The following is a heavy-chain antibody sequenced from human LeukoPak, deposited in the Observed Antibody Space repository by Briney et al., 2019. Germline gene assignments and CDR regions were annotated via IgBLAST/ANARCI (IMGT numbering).Heavy chain of an antibody. Sequence: GGSLRLSCAASGFTFSSYGMHWVRQAPGKGLEWVAVISYDGSNKYYADSVKGRFTISRDNSKNTLYLQMNSLRAEDTAVYYCAKDATSDVWGSYLDYWGQGTLVTVSS. V-gene: IGHV3-30*18. D-gene: IGHD3-16*01. J-gene: IGHJ4*02. CDR1: GFTFSSYG. CDR3: AKDATSDVWGSYLDY. CDR2: ISYDGSNK.